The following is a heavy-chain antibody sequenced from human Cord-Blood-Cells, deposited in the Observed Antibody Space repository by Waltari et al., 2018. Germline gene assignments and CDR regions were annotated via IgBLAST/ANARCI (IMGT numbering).Heavy chain of an antibody. D-gene: IGHD1-26*01. J-gene: IGHJ4*02. CDR2: IKPTGST. Sequence: QVQLQQWGAGLLKPSETLSLTCAVYGGSFSGYYWRWIHQPPGKGLEWSGKIKPTGSTNYNPSRKNRVTISVDTSKNQFSLKLSSVTAADTAVYYCAREVGGATGGVYYFDYWGQGTLVTVSS. V-gene: IGHV4-34*01. CDR3: AREVGGATGGVYYFDY. CDR1: GGSFSGYY.